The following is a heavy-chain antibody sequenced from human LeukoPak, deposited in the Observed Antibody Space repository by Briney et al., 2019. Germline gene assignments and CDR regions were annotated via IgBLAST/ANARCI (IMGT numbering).Heavy chain of an antibody. CDR2: ISGSGDYT. D-gene: IGHD6-19*01. V-gene: IGHV3-23*01. CDR3: AKEVSGWYFDY. CDR1: GFTFSSHG. J-gene: IGHJ4*02. Sequence: LPGGSLRLSCAASGFTFSSHGMSWVRQAPGKGLEWVSTISGSGDYTYYADSVKGRFTISRDNSKNTLYLQMNSLRAEDTAVYYCAKEVSGWYFDYWGQGTLVTVSS.